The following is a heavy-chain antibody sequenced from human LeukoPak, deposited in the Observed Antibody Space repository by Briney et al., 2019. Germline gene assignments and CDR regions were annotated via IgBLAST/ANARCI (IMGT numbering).Heavy chain of an antibody. D-gene: IGHD1-1*01. J-gene: IGHJ3*02. CDR1: GYTFTSYG. Sequence: GASVKVSCKASGYTFTSYGISWARQAPGQGLEWMGWISAYNGNTNYAQKLQGRVTMTTDTSTSTAYMELSSLRSEDTAVYYCARQWNWNQGGAFDIWGQGTMVTVSS. CDR3: ARQWNWNQGGAFDI. V-gene: IGHV1-18*01. CDR2: ISAYNGNT.